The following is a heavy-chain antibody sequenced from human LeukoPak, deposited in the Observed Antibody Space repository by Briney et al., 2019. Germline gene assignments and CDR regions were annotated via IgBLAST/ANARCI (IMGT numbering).Heavy chain of an antibody. CDR1: GDSVSSNIAA. V-gene: IGHV6-1*01. D-gene: IGHD6-19*01. J-gene: IGHJ5*02. Sequence: SQTLSLTCAISGDSVSSNIAAWHWIRQSPSRGLEWLGRTYYRSKWSNDYAVSVQSRVTINPDTSKNQFSLQLNSVTPEDTAVYYCARGAYNSVWSWGQGTLVTVSS. CDR3: ARGAYNSVWS. CDR2: TYYRSKWSN.